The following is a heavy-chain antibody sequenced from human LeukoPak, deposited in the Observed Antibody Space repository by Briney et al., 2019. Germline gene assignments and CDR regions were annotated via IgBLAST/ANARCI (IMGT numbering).Heavy chain of an antibody. CDR3: ARDHRYAFDN. CDR1: GFNSIDYS. Sequence: GGSLRLSCAASGFNSIDYSMNWVRQAPGRGLEWISYIGISSGNTKYADSVKGRFTISRDKARNSLYLQMNSLRVEDTAVYYCARDHRYAFDNWGHGTLVTVSS. D-gene: IGHD5-12*01. V-gene: IGHV3-48*01. J-gene: IGHJ4*01. CDR2: IGISSGNT.